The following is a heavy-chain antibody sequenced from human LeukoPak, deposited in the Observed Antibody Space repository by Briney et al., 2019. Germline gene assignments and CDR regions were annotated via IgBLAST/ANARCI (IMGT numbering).Heavy chain of an antibody. CDR3: ARDHRVGVTGTVFDY. V-gene: IGHV1-18*01. J-gene: IGHJ4*02. CDR1: GYTFTSYG. D-gene: IGHD1-26*01. Sequence: RASVKVSCKASGYTFTSYGISWVRQAPGQGLVWMGWISAYNGNTNYAQKLQGRVTMTTDTSTSTAYMELRSLRSDDTAVYYCARDHRVGVTGTVFDYWGQGTLVTVSS. CDR2: ISAYNGNT.